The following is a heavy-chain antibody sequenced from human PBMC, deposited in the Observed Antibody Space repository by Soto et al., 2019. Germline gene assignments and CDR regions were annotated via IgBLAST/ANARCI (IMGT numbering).Heavy chain of an antibody. J-gene: IGHJ5*02. CDR2: FDPEDGET. V-gene: IGHV1-24*01. CDR1: GYTLTELS. D-gene: IGHD3-3*01. CDR3: ATATTPDHYDFWSGYSFDP. Sequence: SVKFSCKVSGYTLTELSMHRVRQAPGKGLEWMGGFDPEDGETIYAQKFQGRVTMTEDTSTDTAYMELSSLRSEDTAVYYCATATTPDHYDFWSGYSFDPWGQGTLVTVYS.